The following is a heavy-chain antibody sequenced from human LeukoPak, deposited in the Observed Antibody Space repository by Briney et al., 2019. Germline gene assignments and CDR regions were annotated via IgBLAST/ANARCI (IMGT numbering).Heavy chain of an antibody. CDR2: INPSGGST. V-gene: IGHV1-46*01. CDR1: GYTFTSYY. J-gene: IGHJ5*02. Sequence: ASVKVSCKASGYTFTSYYMHWVRQAPGQGLEGMGIINPSGGSTSYAQKFQGRVTMTRDMSTSTVYMELSSLRSEDTAVYYCARVVRGWYWFDPWGQGTLVTVSS. D-gene: IGHD6-19*01. CDR3: ARVVRGWYWFDP.